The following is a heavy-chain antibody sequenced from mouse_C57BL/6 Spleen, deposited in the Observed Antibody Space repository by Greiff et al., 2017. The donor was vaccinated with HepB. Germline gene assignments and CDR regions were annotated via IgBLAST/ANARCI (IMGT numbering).Heavy chain of an antibody. J-gene: IGHJ1*03. CDR1: GYTFTSYG. CDR2: IYPRSGNT. V-gene: IGHV1-81*01. CDR3: ARSYGSHWYFDV. Sequence: ESGAELARPGASVKLSCKASGYTFTSYGISWVKQRTGQGLEWIGEIYPRSGNTYYNEKFKGKATLTADKSSSTAYMELRSLTSEDSAVYFCARSYGSHWYFDVWGTGTTVTVSS. D-gene: IGHD2-1*01.